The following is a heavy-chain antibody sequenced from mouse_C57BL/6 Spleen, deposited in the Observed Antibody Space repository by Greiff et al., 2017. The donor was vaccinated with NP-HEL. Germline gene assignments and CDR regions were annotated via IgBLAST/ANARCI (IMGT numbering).Heavy chain of an antibody. Sequence: QVQLQQPGAELVRPGSSVKLSCKASGYTFTSYWMDWVKQRPGQGLEWIGNIYPSDSETHYNQKFKDKATLTVDKSSSTAYMQLSSLTSEDSAVYYCARWGGWLSKAWFAYWGQGTLVTVSA. CDR1: GYTFTSYW. CDR2: IYPSDSET. D-gene: IGHD2-3*01. V-gene: IGHV1-61*01. CDR3: ARWGGWLSKAWFAY. J-gene: IGHJ3*01.